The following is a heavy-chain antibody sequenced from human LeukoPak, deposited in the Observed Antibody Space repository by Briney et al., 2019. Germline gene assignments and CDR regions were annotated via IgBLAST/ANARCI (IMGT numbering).Heavy chain of an antibody. CDR3: ARGPTLYYYDSNGSGFDY. V-gene: IGHV4-59*01. Sequence: SETLSLTCTVSGGSISSYYWSWIRQPPGKGLEWIGYIYYSGSTNYNPSLKSRVTISVDTSKNQFSLKLSSVTAADTAVYYCARGPTLYYYDSNGSGFDYWGQGTLVTVSS. CDR2: IYYSGST. D-gene: IGHD3-22*01. J-gene: IGHJ4*02. CDR1: GGSISSYY.